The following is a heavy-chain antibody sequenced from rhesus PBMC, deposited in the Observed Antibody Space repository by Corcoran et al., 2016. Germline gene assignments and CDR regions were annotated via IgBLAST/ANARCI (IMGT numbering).Heavy chain of an antibody. CDR2: INGDSGTT. CDR1: GASIRGFW. D-gene: IGHD4-29*01. Sequence: QVQLQASGPGLVKPSAPLSLTCAVSGASIRGFWWTWIRQPPGKGLEWIGEINGDSGTTYYNASLKSRVTISKDASQNQFSLKLSSMTAADTAVYFCARGGYGSSYHWGQGVLVTVSS. V-gene: IGHV4-80*01. CDR3: ARGGYGSSYH. J-gene: IGHJ4*01.